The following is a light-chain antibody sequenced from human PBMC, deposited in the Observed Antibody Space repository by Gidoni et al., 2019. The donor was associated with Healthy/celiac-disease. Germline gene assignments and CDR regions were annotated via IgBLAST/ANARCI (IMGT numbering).Light chain of an antibody. J-gene: IGLJ1*01. V-gene: IGLV1-40*01. Sequence: QSVLTQPPSVSGAPGHRVPISCTGSSSNIGAGYDVHWYQQLPGTAPKLLIYGNSNRPSGVPDRFSGSKSGTSASLAITGLQAEDEADYYCQSYDSSLSGFYVFGTGTKVTVL. CDR2: GNS. CDR1: SSNIGAGYD. CDR3: QSYDSSLSGFYV.